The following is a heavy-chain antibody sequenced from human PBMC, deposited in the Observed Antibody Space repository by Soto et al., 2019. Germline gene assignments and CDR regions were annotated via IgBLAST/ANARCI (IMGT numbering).Heavy chain of an antibody. CDR2: IYYSGST. Sequence: PSETLSLTCTVSGGSISSSSYYWGWIRQPPGKGLEWIGSIYYSGSTYYNPSLKSRVTISVDTSKNQFSLKLSSVTAADTAVYYCARDPPDFNSGLDYWGQGTVVTVSS. V-gene: IGHV4-39*02. J-gene: IGHJ4*02. CDR3: ARDPPDFNSGLDY. D-gene: IGHD1-26*01. CDR1: GGSISSSSYY.